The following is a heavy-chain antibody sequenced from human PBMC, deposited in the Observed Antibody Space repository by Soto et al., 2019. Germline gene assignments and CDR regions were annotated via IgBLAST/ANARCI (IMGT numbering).Heavy chain of an antibody. CDR3: ATSYGSGYRAFDF. J-gene: IGHJ4*02. V-gene: IGHV1-69*04. Sequence: QVQLVQSGAEVKRPGSSVKVSCKASGDTFNFYSINWLRQAPGLGLEWMGSVNPILSMSNYAQRFQGRVTMTADKSTSTAYMELSGLRSEDTAIYYCATSYGSGYRAFDFWGQGALVTVSS. CDR2: VNPILSMS. CDR1: GDTFNFYS. D-gene: IGHD3-10*01.